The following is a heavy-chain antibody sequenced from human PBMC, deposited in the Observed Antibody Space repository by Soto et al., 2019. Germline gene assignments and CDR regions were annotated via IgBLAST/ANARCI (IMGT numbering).Heavy chain of an antibody. V-gene: IGHV3-30*18. CDR2: ISYDGSNK. J-gene: IGHJ4*02. CDR3: AKSRPDSGYDFGY. Sequence: AXESLRLSCAASGFTFSSYGMHWVRQAPGKGLEWVAVISYDGSNKYYADSVKGRFTISRDNSKNTLYLQMNSLRAEDTAVYYCAKSRPDSGYDFGYWGQGTLVTVSS. CDR1: GFTFSSYG. D-gene: IGHD5-12*01.